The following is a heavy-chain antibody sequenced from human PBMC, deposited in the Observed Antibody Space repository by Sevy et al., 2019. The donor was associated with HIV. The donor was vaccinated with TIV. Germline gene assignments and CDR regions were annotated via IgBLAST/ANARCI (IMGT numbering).Heavy chain of an antibody. D-gene: IGHD2-8*01. J-gene: IGHJ4*02. V-gene: IGHV3-23*01. CDR1: GFTFSKYS. CDR2: LSFGCGEI. CDR3: AREGCTKPHDY. Sequence: GESLKISCAASGFTFSKYSMSWVRQPPGKGLEWVSTLSFGCGEINHADSVKGRFTISRDNSKNSLYLQMNNLRAKDTAVYYCAREGCTKPHDYWGQGTLVTVSS.